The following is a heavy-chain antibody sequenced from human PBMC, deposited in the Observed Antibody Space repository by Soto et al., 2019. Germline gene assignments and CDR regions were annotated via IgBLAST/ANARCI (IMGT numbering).Heavy chain of an antibody. CDR1: GGSISSFNYF. Sequence: QLQLQESGPGLVKPSETLSLTCTVSGGSISSFNYFSGWIRQPPGKGLEWIGSLYYSGNTYYIPSRQSRVTVSVNTSKKQCTQKLRSVTAADTAVYYCARAGGSTFNWFAPWGQGTLVTVSP. J-gene: IGHJ5*02. V-gene: IGHV4-39*01. CDR3: ARAGGSTFNWFAP. CDR2: LYYSGNT. D-gene: IGHD2-8*02.